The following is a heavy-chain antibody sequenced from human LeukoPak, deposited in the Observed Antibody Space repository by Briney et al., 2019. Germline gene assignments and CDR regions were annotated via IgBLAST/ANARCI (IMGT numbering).Heavy chain of an antibody. V-gene: IGHV3-21*01. J-gene: IGHJ4*02. Sequence: GGSLRLSCAASGFTFSSYSMNWVRQAPGKGLEWVSSISSSSSYIYYADSVKGRFTISRDSAKNSLYLQMNSLRAEDTAVYYCARGLGHDYGDYLDYWGQGTLVTVSS. CDR2: ISSSSSYI. CDR3: ARGLGHDYGDYLDY. CDR1: GFTFSSYS. D-gene: IGHD4-17*01.